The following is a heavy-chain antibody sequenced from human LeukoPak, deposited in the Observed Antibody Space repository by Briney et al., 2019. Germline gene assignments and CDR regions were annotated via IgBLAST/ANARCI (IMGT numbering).Heavy chain of an antibody. D-gene: IGHD5-12*01. V-gene: IGHV1-69*04. CDR2: IIPILGIA. CDR3: ARARRDGYNYHFDY. J-gene: IGHJ4*02. CDR1: GYTFTSYG. Sequence: SVKVSCKASGYTFTSYGISWVRQAPGQGLEWMGRIIPILGIANYAQKFQGRVTITADKSTSTAYMGLSSLRSEDTAVYYCARARRDGYNYHFDYWGQGTLVTVSS.